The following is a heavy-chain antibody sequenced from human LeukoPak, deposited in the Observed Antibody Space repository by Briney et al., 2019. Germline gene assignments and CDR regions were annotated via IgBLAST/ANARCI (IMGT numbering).Heavy chain of an antibody. V-gene: IGHV1-8*02. D-gene: IGHD4-17*01. J-gene: IGHJ4*02. CDR1: GYTFTSYG. CDR2: IIPILGIA. CDR3: ARGRDYGDYGY. Sequence: ASVKVSCKASGYTFTSYGISWVRQAPGQGLEWMGWIIPILGIANYAQKFQGRVTMTRNTSISTAYMELSSLRSEDTAVYYCARGRDYGDYGYWGQGTLVTVSS.